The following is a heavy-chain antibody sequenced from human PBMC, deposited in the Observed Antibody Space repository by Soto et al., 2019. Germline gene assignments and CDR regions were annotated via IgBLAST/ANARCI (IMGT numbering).Heavy chain of an antibody. Sequence: PGGSLRLSCAASGFNFDDYSMHWVRQAPGKGLEWVSLINWDGSNTYYADSVKGRFTISRDNSRNSVYLELNSLRTEDTALYLRAKFSTQHSWNDGLDSWGKGTLVTVSS. D-gene: IGHD1-20*01. J-gene: IGHJ4*02. CDR2: INWDGSNT. CDR3: AKFSTQHSWNDGLDS. CDR1: GFNFDDYS. V-gene: IGHV3-43*01.